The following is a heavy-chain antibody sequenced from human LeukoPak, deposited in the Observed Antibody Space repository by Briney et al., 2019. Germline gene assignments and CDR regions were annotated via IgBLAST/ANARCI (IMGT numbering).Heavy chain of an antibody. CDR2: IYYSGST. V-gene: IGHV4-30-4*01. Sequence: SETLSLTCTVSGGSISSGDYYWSWIRQPPGKGLEWIGYIYYSGSTYYNPSLKSRVTISVDTSKNQFSLKLSSVTAADTAVYYCARDNYYDSSGYMRRAFDSWGQGTMVTVSS. D-gene: IGHD3-22*01. CDR3: ARDNYYDSSGYMRRAFDS. J-gene: IGHJ3*02. CDR1: GGSISSGDYY.